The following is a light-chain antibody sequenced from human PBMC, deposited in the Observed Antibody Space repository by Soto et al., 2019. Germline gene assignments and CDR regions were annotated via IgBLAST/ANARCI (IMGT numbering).Light chain of an antibody. CDR2: DVT. CDR1: SSEVGGYNY. V-gene: IGLV2-14*03. J-gene: IGLJ1*01. CDR3: CSYASSTIYV. Sequence: QSALTQPASLSGTPGQSIAISCTGTSSEVGGYNYVYWYQQLPGNAPKLLIYDVTIRPSGVSDRFSGSKSGTTASLTISGLQVEYEADYYCCSYASSTIYVFGTGTKVTVL.